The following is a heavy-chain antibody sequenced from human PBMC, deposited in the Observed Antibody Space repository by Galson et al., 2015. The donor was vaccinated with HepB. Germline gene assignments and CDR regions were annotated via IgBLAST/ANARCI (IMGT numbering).Heavy chain of an antibody. J-gene: IGHJ4*02. CDR2: ISAYNGNT. V-gene: IGHV1-18*01. D-gene: IGHD1-26*01. Sequence: SVKVSCKASGYTFTSYGISWVRQAPGQGLEWMGWISAYNGNTNYAQKLQGRVTMTTDTSTSTAYMELRSLRSDDTAVYYCARDSRGTSSGSYGRWGQGTLVTVSS. CDR3: ARDSRGTSSGSYGR. CDR1: GYTFTSYG.